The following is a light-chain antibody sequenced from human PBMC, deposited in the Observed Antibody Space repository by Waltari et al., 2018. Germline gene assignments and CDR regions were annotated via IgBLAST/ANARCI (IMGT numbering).Light chain of an antibody. J-gene: IGLJ3*02. V-gene: IGLV8-61*01. CDR3: ALYMGSGIWV. CDR2: KAN. Sequence: QTVVTQEPSLSVSPGGTVTLTCALSSGSISTTSYATWYQQSPGQAPRKLGYKANSRSSGVPDRFSGSILGNKAALTITGAQADDESDYYCALYMGSGIWVFGGETKLTVL. CDR1: SGSISTTSY.